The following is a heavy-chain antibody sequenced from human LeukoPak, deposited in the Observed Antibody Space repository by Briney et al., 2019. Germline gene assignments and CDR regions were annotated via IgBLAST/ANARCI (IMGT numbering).Heavy chain of an antibody. CDR2: INHRGSP. D-gene: IGHD7-27*01. V-gene: IGHV4-34*01. Sequence: PSETLSLTCAVYGGSLSGYYWRWIRQPPGKGLEWIGEINHRGSPNYNPSLKSRVTISVDTSKNQFSLQLSSVTAADTAVYYCARESLGALFDPWGQGTLVTVSS. CDR1: GGSLSGYY. CDR3: ARESLGALFDP. J-gene: IGHJ5*02.